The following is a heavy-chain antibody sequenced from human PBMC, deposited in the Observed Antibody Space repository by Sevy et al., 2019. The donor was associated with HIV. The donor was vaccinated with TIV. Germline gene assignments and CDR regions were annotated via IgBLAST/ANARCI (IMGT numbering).Heavy chain of an antibody. CDR2: IIPIFGTA. CDR1: GGTFSSYA. Sequence: ASVKVSCKASGGTFSSYAISWVRQAPGQGLEWMGGIIPIFGTANYAQKFQGRVTITADESTSTAYMGLSSLRSADTAVYYCARGLVSKDYGDYYYYGMDVWGQGTTVTVSS. CDR3: ARGLVSKDYGDYYYYGMDV. V-gene: IGHV1-69*13. J-gene: IGHJ6*02. D-gene: IGHD4-17*01.